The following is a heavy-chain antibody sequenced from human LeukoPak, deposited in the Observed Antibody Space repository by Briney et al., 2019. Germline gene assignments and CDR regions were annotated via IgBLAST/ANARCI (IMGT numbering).Heavy chain of an antibody. Sequence: PSETLSLTCTVSGGSISSSSYYWGWIRQPPGKGLEWIGSIYYSGSTYYNPSLKSRVTISVDTSKNQFSLKLNSVTAADTAVYYCARQVLLWFGELSSGDADYWGQGTWSPSPQ. CDR2: IYYSGST. CDR3: ARQVLLWFGELSSGDADY. J-gene: IGHJ4*02. D-gene: IGHD3-10*01. V-gene: IGHV4-39*01. CDR1: GGSISSSSYY.